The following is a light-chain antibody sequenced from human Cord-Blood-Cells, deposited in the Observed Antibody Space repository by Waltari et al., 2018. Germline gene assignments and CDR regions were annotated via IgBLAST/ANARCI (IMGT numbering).Light chain of an antibody. CDR1: SLRSYY. Sequence: SSELTPDPAVSVALGQTVRITCQGDSLRSYYASWYQQKPGQAPVLVIYGKNNRPSGIPVRVSGSRSGNTASLTITGAQAEDEADYYCNSRDSSGNHVVFGGGTKLTVL. V-gene: IGLV3-19*01. J-gene: IGLJ2*01. CDR2: GKN. CDR3: NSRDSSGNHVV.